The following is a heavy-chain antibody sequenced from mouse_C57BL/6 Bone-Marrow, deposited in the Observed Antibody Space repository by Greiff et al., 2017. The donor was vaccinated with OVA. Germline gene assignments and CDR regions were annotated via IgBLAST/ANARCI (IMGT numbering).Heavy chain of an antibody. CDR2: INPNNGGP. V-gene: IGHV1-18*01. Sequence: EVQLQQSGPELVKPGASVKIPCKASGYTFTDYNMDWVKQSHGKSLEWIGDINPNNGGPIYNQKFKGKATLTVDKSSSTAYMELRSLTSEDTAVDYCAREGAYGYLAYWGQGTLVTVSA. D-gene: IGHD2-2*01. CDR1: GYTFTDYN. CDR3: AREGAYGYLAY. J-gene: IGHJ3*01.